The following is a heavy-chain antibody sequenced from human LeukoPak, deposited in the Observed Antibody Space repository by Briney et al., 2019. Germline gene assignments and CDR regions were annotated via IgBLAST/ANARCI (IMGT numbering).Heavy chain of an antibody. Sequence: SETLSLTCTVSGGSIRSYYWSWIRQPAGKGLGWIGRIYTSGSTNCNPALKSRVTMSVDTSKNQFSLKLSSVTAADTAVYYCARDQTYGSGSYFDSKSPYGMDVWGQGTTVTVSS. CDR3: ARDQTYGSGSYFDSKSPYGMDV. D-gene: IGHD3-10*01. CDR1: GGSIRSYY. V-gene: IGHV4-4*07. J-gene: IGHJ6*02. CDR2: IYTSGST.